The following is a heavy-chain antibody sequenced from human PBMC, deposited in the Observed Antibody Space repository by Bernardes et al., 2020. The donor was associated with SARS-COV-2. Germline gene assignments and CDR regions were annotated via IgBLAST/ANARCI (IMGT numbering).Heavy chain of an antibody. Sequence: GGSLRLSCAASGFTFSNAWMSWVRQAPGKGLEWVGRIKSKTDGGTTDYAAPVKGRFTISRDDSKNTLYLQMNCLKTEDTAVYYCTTDRVYDYVWGSYRYTDYWGQGTLVTVSS. CDR3: TTDRVYDYVWGSYRYTDY. J-gene: IGHJ4*02. CDR1: GFTFSNAW. CDR2: IKSKTDGGTT. D-gene: IGHD3-16*02. V-gene: IGHV3-15*01.